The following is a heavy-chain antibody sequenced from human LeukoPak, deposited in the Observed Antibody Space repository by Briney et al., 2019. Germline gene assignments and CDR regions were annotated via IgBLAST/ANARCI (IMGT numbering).Heavy chain of an antibody. D-gene: IGHD6-13*01. V-gene: IGHV1-69*13. CDR2: IIPIFGTA. J-gene: IGHJ6*02. Sequence: SVKVSCKASGGTFSSYAISWVRQAPGQGLEWMGGIIPIFGTANYAQKFQGRVTITADESTSTAYMELSSLRSEDTAVYYCASKTGIAEENYYYYGMDVWGQGTTVTVSS. CDR3: ASKTGIAEENYYYYGMDV. CDR1: GGTFSSYA.